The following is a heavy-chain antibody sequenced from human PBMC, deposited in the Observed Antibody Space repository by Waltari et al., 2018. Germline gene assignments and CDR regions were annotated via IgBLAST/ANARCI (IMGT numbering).Heavy chain of an antibody. Sequence: QVQLQQWGAGLLKPSETLSLTCAVYGGSFSGYYWSWIRQPPGKGLEWIGEINHSGSTNYNPSLKSRVTISVDTSKNQFSLKLSSVTAADTAVYYCARGRDSSGYGAFDIWGQGTMVTVSS. V-gene: IGHV4-34*01. CDR2: INHSGST. CDR1: GGSFSGYY. J-gene: IGHJ3*02. D-gene: IGHD3-22*01. CDR3: ARGRDSSGYGAFDI.